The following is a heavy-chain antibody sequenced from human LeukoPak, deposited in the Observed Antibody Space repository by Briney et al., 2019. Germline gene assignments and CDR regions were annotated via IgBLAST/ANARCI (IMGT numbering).Heavy chain of an antibody. V-gene: IGHV1-2*02. D-gene: IGHD6-13*01. CDR1: GYTFTGYY. J-gene: IGHJ3*02. Sequence: ASVTVSCKASGYTFTGYYMHWVRQAPGQGLEWMGWINPNSGGTNYAQKFQGRVTMTRDTSISTAYMELSRLRSDDTAVYYCARVSGAAAPDAFDIWGQGTMVTVSS. CDR3: ARVSGAAAPDAFDI. CDR2: INPNSGGT.